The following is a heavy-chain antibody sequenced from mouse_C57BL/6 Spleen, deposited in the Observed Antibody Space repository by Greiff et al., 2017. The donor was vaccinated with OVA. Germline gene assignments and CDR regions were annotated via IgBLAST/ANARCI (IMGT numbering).Heavy chain of an antibody. Sequence: QVQLQQPGAELVKPGASVKLSCKASGYTFTSYWMHWVKQRPGQGLAWIGMIHPNSGSTNYNEKFKSKATLTVDKSSSTAYMQLSSLTSEDAAVYYGTRGILRLDWYFDVWGTGTTVTVSS. D-gene: IGHD1-1*01. CDR2: IHPNSGST. CDR1: GYTFTSYW. V-gene: IGHV1-64*01. J-gene: IGHJ1*03. CDR3: TRGILRLDWYFDV.